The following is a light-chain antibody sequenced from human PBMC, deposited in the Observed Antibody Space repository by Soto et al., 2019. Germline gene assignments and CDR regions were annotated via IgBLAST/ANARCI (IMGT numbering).Light chain of an antibody. J-gene: IGKJ4*01. Sequence: IVLTQSPATLSLSPGQRATLSCRASQSVSSYLAWYQQKPGQAPRLLIYNTSNRATGIPARFSGSGSGTDFTLTISSLEPEDFAVYYCQQRRNWPLTFGGGTKVEIK. CDR3: QQRRNWPLT. CDR1: QSVSSY. V-gene: IGKV3-11*01. CDR2: NTS.